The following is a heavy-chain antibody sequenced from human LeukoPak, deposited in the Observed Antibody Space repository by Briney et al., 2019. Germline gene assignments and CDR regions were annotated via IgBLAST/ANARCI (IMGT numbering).Heavy chain of an antibody. J-gene: IGHJ6*02. D-gene: IGHD1-26*01. CDR2: IYPGDSDT. CDR1: GYSFTNYW. CDR3: ASSIVGATRTYYYGMDV. Sequence: LGESLKISWKGSGYSFTNYWIGWVRQMPGKGLEWMGIIYPGDSDTRYSPSFQGQVTISADKSISTAYLQWSSLKASDTAMYYCASSIVGATRTYYYGMDVWGQGTTVTVSS. V-gene: IGHV5-51*01.